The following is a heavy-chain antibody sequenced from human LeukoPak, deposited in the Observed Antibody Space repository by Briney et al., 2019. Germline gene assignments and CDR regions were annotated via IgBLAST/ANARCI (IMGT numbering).Heavy chain of an antibody. CDR1: GVSFSGYY. V-gene: IGHV4-34*01. Sequence: PSETLSLTCAVYGVSFSGYYWSWIRQPPVKGLEGIGEINHSGSTNSNPSLKSRVTISVDTSKNQFSLKLSSVTAADTAVYYCASSNNYPRNYYHYYGMDVWGQGTTVTVSS. CDR2: INHSGST. CDR3: ASSNNYPRNYYHYYGMDV. J-gene: IGHJ6*02. D-gene: IGHD4-11*01.